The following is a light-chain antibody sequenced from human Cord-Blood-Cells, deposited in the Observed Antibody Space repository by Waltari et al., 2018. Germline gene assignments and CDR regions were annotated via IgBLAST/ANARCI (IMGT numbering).Light chain of an antibody. J-gene: IGLJ3*02. CDR3: SSYTSSSTWV. CDR2: AFS. CDR1: SSDVGGYNY. Sequence: QSALTQPASVSGSPGQSITISYTGTSSDVGGYNYVSWHQQHPGKAPKLMIYAFSNRPSGVSNRVSGSKSGNTASLTISGLQAEDEADYYCSSYTSSSTWVFGGGTKLTVL. V-gene: IGLV2-14*03.